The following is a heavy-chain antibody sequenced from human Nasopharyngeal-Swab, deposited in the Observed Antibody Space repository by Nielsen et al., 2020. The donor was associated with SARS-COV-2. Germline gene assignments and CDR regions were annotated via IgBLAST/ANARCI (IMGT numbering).Heavy chain of an antibody. J-gene: IGHJ4*02. Sequence: GGSLRLPCAASGFTFSNYWMHWVRQAPGKGLVWVSRINGDGSDTGYADFVKGRFTVSKDNAENTLYLQMNRLRVEDTAVYYCARDLVLGSGSNGHWGQGTLVTVSS. V-gene: IGHV3-74*01. CDR3: ARDLVLGSGSNGH. CDR2: INGDGSDT. D-gene: IGHD3-10*01. CDR1: GFTFSNYW.